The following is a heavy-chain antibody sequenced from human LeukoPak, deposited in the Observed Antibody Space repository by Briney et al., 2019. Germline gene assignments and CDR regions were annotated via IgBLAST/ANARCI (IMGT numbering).Heavy chain of an antibody. CDR2: IRYDGSNT. D-gene: IGHD6-19*01. CDR3: ANSGWSLRDY. J-gene: IGHJ4*02. Sequence: GGSLRLSCAASGFTFSNYGMHWVRQAPGKGLEWVAFIRYDGSNTEYTDSVKGRFTISRDNAENALYLQMNNLRAEDTAVYYCANSGWSLRDYWGQGTLVTVSS. CDR1: GFTFSNYG. V-gene: IGHV3-30*02.